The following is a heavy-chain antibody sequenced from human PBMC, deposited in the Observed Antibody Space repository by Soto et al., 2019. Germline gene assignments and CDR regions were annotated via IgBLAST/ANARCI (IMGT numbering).Heavy chain of an antibody. D-gene: IGHD1-26*01. J-gene: IGHJ4*02. CDR1: GYTFTSYG. V-gene: IGHV1-18*04. CDR3: AWGSGSYYSY. Sequence: QVRLVQSGAEVKKPGASVKVSCKASGYTFTSYGISWVRQARGQGLEWMGWVSAYNGNTSYAQKLQGRVTMTTDTATSKAYMELRSLRSDDTAEYYCAWGSGSYYSYWGQGTLVTVSS. CDR2: VSAYNGNT.